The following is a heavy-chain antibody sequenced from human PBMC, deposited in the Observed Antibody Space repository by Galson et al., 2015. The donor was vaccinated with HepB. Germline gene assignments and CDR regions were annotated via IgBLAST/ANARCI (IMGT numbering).Heavy chain of an antibody. CDR1: EFTCGAYA. CDR2: PRGGGPCT. V-gene: IGHV3-23*01. CDR3: AKPLYDNSGWIYYYGD. D-gene: IGHD3-22*01. Sequence: SIRTSCAAAEFTCGAYALSWVRQASGTRVEWITAPRGGGPCTAVTDSGMGRFTISRDNSKNTLYLQLNSLRVEDTAIYYCAKPLYDNSGWIYYYGDWGQGTLVTVSS. J-gene: IGHJ4*02.